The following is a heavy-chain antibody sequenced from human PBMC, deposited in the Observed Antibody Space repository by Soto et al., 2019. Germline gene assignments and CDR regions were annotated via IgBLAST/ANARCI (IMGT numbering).Heavy chain of an antibody. V-gene: IGHV4-30-2*01. D-gene: IGHD6-19*01. CDR3: ARAGGLGAVAADY. CDR2: IYHSGST. J-gene: IGHJ4*02. Sequence: QLQLQESGSGLVKPSQTLSLTCAVSGGSISSGGYSWSWIRQPPGKGLEWIGYIYHSGSTYYNPSLKSRVTISVDRAKNQFSLKLSSVTAADTAVYYCARAGGLGAVAADYCCQGTLVTVSS. CDR1: GGSISSGGYS.